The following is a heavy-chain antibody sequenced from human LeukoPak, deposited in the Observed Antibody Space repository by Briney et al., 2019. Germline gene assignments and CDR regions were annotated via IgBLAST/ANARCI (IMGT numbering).Heavy chain of an antibody. Sequence: ASVKFSCKASGYTFSGYYIHWVRQTPGQGLEWMGWINPNSGATNNAQKFQGRVTVNGDRSISTVYMDLNKLRSDDTAVYYCARSGITTIPNFDYWGQGSLATVSS. J-gene: IGHJ4*02. D-gene: IGHD5-12*01. CDR1: GYTFSGYY. V-gene: IGHV1-2*02. CDR2: INPNSGAT. CDR3: ARSGITTIPNFDY.